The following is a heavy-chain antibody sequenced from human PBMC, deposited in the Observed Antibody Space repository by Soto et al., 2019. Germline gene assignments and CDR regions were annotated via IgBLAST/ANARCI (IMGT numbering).Heavy chain of an antibody. Sequence: GGSLRLSCAASGFTFSSYAMSWVRQAPGKGLEWVSAISGSVGSTYYADSVKGRFTISRDNSKNTLYLQMNSLRAEDTAVYYCAKDWDYDYYFDYWGQGTLVTVSS. CDR3: AKDWDYDYYFDY. CDR2: ISGSVGST. D-gene: IGHD3-16*01. CDR1: GFTFSSYA. V-gene: IGHV3-23*01. J-gene: IGHJ4*02.